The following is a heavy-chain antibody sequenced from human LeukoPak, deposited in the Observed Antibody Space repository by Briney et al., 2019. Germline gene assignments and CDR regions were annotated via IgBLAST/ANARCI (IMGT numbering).Heavy chain of an antibody. CDR3: AREGVQTTVDAFDI. V-gene: IGHV3-30*04. Sequence: GGSLRLSCAASGFTLKIYPMHWVRQSPGKGLEWLSVISHDGSDKTNADSVKGRFIISRDNSKNTYLQLNSLGPEDTAMYYCAREGVQTTVDAFDIWGLGTMVIVSS. CDR2: ISHDGSDK. J-gene: IGHJ3*02. D-gene: IGHD4-17*01. CDR1: GFTLKIYP.